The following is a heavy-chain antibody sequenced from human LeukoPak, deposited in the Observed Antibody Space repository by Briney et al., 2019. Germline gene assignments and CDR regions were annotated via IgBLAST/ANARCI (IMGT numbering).Heavy chain of an antibody. J-gene: IGHJ4*02. CDR1: GFTFSNYW. V-gene: IGHV3-7*01. D-gene: IGHD3-22*01. CDR2: IKQDGSEK. CDR3: ARSYYYDSSGYYY. Sequence: GGSLRLSCAASGFTFSNYWMSWVRQAPEKGLEWVANIKQDGSEKYYVDSVKGRFTISRDNAKNSLYLQMNSLRAEDTAVYYCARSYYYDSSGYYYWGQGTLVTVSS.